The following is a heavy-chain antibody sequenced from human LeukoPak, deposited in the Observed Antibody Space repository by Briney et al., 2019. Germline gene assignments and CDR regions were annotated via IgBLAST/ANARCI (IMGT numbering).Heavy chain of an antibody. Sequence: PSETLSLTCTVSGGSISSGGYYWSWIRQHPGKGLEWIGYIYYSGSTYYNPSLKSRVTISVDTSKNQFSLKLSSVTAADTAVYYCLSGYDFDEGWFDPWGQGTLVTVSS. D-gene: IGHD5-12*01. J-gene: IGHJ5*02. CDR2: IYYSGST. CDR1: GGSISSGGYY. CDR3: LSGYDFDEGWFDP. V-gene: IGHV4-30-4*08.